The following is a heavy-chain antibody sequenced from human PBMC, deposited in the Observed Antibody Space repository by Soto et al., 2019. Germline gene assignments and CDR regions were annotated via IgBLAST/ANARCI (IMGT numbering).Heavy chain of an antibody. V-gene: IGHV4-34*01. Sequence: SETLSLTCAVYGGSFSGYYWSWIRQPPGKGLEWIGEINHSGSTNYNPSLKSRVTISVDTSKNQFSLKLSSVTAADTAVYHCARVSGSYYFRNWFDPWGQGTLVTVSS. CDR2: INHSGST. CDR1: GGSFSGYY. CDR3: ARVSGSYYFRNWFDP. D-gene: IGHD1-26*01. J-gene: IGHJ5*02.